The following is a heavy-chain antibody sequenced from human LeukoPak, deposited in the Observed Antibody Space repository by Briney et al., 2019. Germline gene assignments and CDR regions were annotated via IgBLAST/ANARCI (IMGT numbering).Heavy chain of an antibody. Sequence: GGSLRFSCAASGCTFSSYSMNWVRQAPGKGLEWVSSISSSSSYIYYADSVKGRFTISRDNAKNSLYLQMNSLRAEDTAVYYCANGDSLDYWGQGTLVTVSS. D-gene: IGHD4-17*01. CDR1: GCTFSSYS. V-gene: IGHV3-21*01. CDR3: ANGDSLDY. J-gene: IGHJ4*02. CDR2: ISSSSSYI.